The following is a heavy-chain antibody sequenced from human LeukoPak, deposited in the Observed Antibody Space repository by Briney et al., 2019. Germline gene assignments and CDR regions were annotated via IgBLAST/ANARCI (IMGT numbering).Heavy chain of an antibody. CDR3: ARTIAAAGTWGFDY. Sequence: ASVKVSCKASGYTFTSCYMHWVRQAPGQGLEWMGIINPSGGSTRYAQKFQGRVTMNRDMYTSTVYVELNSLRSEDTAVYYCARTIAAAGTWGFDYWGQGTLVTVSS. V-gene: IGHV1-46*01. J-gene: IGHJ4*02. CDR2: INPSGGST. D-gene: IGHD6-13*01. CDR1: GYTFTSCY.